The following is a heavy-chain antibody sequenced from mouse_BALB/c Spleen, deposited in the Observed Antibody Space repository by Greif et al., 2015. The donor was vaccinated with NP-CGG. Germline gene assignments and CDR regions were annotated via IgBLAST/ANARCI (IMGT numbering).Heavy chain of an antibody. CDR3: ARDYGSSGAMDY. CDR1: GYTFTSYW. D-gene: IGHD1-1*01. V-gene: IGHV1S41*01. CDR2: IAPGSGST. Sequence: DLVKPGASVKLSCKASGYTFTSYWINWIKQRPGQGLEWIGRIAPGSGSTYYNEMFKGKATLTVDTSSSTAYIQLSSLSSEDSAVYFCARDYGSSGAMDYWGQGTSVTVSS. J-gene: IGHJ4*01.